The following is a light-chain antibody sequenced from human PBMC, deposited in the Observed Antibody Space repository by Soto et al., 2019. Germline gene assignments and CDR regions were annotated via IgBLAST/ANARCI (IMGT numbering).Light chain of an antibody. J-gene: IGKJ2*01. CDR1: QSVSSTY. CDR3: QKYGSSPPFT. V-gene: IGKV3-20*01. CDR2: GAS. Sequence: EIVLTQSPGTLSLSPGERATLSCRASQSVSSTYLAWYQQKPGQAPRLLIYGASNRATGIPDRFSGSGSGTDFTLTISRLEPEDFAVYYCQKYGSSPPFTFGQGTKVEIK.